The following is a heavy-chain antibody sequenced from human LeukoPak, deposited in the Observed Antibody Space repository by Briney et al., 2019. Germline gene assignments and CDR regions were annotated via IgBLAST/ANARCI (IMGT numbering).Heavy chain of an antibody. CDR1: GFTFSTYI. J-gene: IGHJ4*02. CDR2: IGTSTSYI. CDR3: ARDLQYSYGYEIHY. V-gene: IGHV3-21*01. D-gene: IGHD5-18*01. Sequence: GSLSLSCAASGFTFSTYIMNWVRQTPGKGLEWVSSIGTSTSYIYYADSVKGRFTISRDNAKNSLYLEMNSLRAEDTAVYYCARDLQYSYGYEIHYWGQGTLVTVSS.